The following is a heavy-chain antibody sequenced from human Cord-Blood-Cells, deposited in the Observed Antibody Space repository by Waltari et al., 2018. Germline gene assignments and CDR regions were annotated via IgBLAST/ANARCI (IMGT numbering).Heavy chain of an antibody. J-gene: IGHJ4*02. V-gene: IGHV3-74*01. D-gene: IGHD3-10*01. Sequence: EVQLVESGGGLVQPGGSLRLSCAASGFTFSSYWMHWFRHAPGKGLVWVTRINSDGSSTSYADSVKGRFTISRDNAKNTLYLQMNSLRAEDTAVYYCARGMVRGVISSFDYWGQGTLVTVSS. CDR2: INSDGSST. CDR3: ARGMVRGVISSFDY. CDR1: GFTFSSYW.